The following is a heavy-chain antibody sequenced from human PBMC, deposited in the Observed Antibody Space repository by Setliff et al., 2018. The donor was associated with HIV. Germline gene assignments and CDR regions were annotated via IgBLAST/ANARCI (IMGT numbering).Heavy chain of an antibody. CDR3: ARETRSGWYDLAY. J-gene: IGHJ4*02. V-gene: IGHV4-39*07. Sequence: SETLSLTCTVSGGSISSSSYYWGWIRQPPGKGLEWIGSIYYTGSTNYNPSLRVRVTISVDTSKRQFSLKLSSVTAADTAVYFCARETRSGWYDLAYWGQGTLVTVSS. CDR2: IYYTGST. D-gene: IGHD6-19*01. CDR1: GGSISSSSYY.